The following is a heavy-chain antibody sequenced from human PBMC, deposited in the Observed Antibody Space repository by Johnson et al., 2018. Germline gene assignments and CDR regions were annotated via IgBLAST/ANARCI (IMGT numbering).Heavy chain of an antibody. D-gene: IGHD5-18*01. J-gene: IGHJ6*02. V-gene: IGHV3-33*01. CDR1: GFTFSSYG. CDR3: ARARSWGIQLYYYYYGMEV. CDR2: IWYDGSNK. Sequence: QVQLVQSGGGVVQPGRSLRLSCAASGFTFSSYGMHWVRQAPGKGLEWVAVIWYDGSNKYYADSVKGRFTISRDNSKNTLYLQMNSLRAEDTAVYYCARARSWGIQLYYYYYGMEVWGQGTTVTVSS.